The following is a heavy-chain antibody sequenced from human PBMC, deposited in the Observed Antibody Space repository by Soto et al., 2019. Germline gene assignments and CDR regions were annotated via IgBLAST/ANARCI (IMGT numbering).Heavy chain of an antibody. CDR3: ARKGTRSGYYYYYMDV. Sequence: ASVKVSCTASGYTFTSYDINWVRQATGQGLEWMGWMNPNSGNTGYAQKFQGRVTMTRNTSISTAYMELSSLRSEDTAVYYCARKGTRSGYYYYYMDVWGKGTTVTVSS. V-gene: IGHV1-8*01. CDR2: MNPNSGNT. D-gene: IGHD3-10*01. J-gene: IGHJ6*03. CDR1: GYTFTSYD.